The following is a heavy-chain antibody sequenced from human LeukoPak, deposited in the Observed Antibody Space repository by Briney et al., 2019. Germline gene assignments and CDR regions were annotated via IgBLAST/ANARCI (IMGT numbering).Heavy chain of an antibody. J-gene: IGHJ3*02. D-gene: IGHD3-3*01. Sequence: SETLSLTCTVSGGSISSGSYYWSWIRQPAGKGLEWIGRIYTSGSTNYNPSLKSRVTISVDTSKNQFSLKLSSVTAADTAVYYCARHVYDFWSGYSTSGAFDIWGQGTMVTVSS. V-gene: IGHV4-61*02. CDR3: ARHVYDFWSGYSTSGAFDI. CDR2: IYTSGST. CDR1: GGSISSGSYY.